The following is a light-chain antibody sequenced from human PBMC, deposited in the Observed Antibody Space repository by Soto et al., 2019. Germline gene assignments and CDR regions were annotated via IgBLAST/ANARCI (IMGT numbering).Light chain of an antibody. CDR1: QSFRGL. CDR2: DAY. J-gene: IGKJ5*01. CDR3: QQRHMWPIT. V-gene: IGKV3-11*01. Sequence: EIVLTQSPATLSLSPGARAPLSCRASQSFRGLLAWYQQKPGQAPRLLIYDAYNRATGIPPRFSGSGSGTDFTLTISSLEPEDSAVYYCQQRHMWPITFGQGTRLEIK.